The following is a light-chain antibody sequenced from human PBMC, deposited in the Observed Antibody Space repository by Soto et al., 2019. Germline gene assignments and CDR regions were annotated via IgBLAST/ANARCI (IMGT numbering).Light chain of an antibody. CDR3: QQYNNWPLT. J-gene: IGKJ4*01. CDR2: GAS. CDR1: QSVSTN. V-gene: IGKV3-15*01. Sequence: EIVLTQSPGTLSLSPGERATLSCRASQSVSTNQLAWYQQKPGQAPRLLIYGASTRATGIPARFSGSGSGTEFTLTISSLQSEDFAVYYCQQYNNWPLTFGGGTKVEIK.